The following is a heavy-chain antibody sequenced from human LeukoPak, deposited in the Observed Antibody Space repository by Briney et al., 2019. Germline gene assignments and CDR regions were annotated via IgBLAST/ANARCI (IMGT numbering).Heavy chain of an antibody. CDR1: GFTFTNYV. CDR2: ISGSGDST. J-gene: IGHJ4*02. D-gene: IGHD6-19*01. V-gene: IGHV3-23*01. CDR3: AKPLIPVAGTLYFDY. Sequence: PGGTLRLSCAASGFTFTNYVMTWVRQAPGKGLEWVSTISGSGDSTYYADSVKGRFTISRDNSRNTLFLHMNSLRAEDTAFYYCAKPLIPVAGTLYFDYWGQGTLVTLSS.